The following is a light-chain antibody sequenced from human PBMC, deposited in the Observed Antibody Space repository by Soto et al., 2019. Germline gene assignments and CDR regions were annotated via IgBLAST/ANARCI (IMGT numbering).Light chain of an antibody. CDR3: QSYDRTLSGFV. J-gene: IGLJ1*01. Sequence: QSVLTQPPSVSGAPGQRVTISCTGSSSNTGAGYDVHWYKQFPGTAPKLLIYGNNNRPSGVPGRFSGSKSGTSASLAITGLQVEDAADYYCQSYDRTLSGFVFGTGTKVTVL. V-gene: IGLV1-40*01. CDR2: GNN. CDR1: SSNTGAGYD.